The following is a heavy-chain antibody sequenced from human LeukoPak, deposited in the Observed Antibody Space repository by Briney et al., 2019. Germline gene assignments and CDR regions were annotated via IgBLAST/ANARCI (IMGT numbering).Heavy chain of an antibody. CDR3: ARDSLPQTYYDFWSGYYFQDY. V-gene: IGHV1-18*01. J-gene: IGHJ4*02. D-gene: IGHD3-3*01. CDR2: ISAYNGNT. Sequence: ASVKVSCKVSGYTLTELSMHWVRQAPGQGLEWMGWISAYNGNTNYAQKLQGRVTMTTDTSTSTAYMELRSLRSDDTAVYYCARDSLPQTYYDFWSGYYFQDYWGQGTLVTVSS. CDR1: GYTLTELS.